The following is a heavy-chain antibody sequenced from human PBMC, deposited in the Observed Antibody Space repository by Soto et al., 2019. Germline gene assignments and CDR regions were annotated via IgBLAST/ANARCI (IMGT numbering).Heavy chain of an antibody. V-gene: IGHV1-46*01. CDR1: GYTFTRYY. J-gene: IGHJ5*02. D-gene: IGHD3-22*01. Sequence: ASVKVSCKASGYTFTRYYMHWVRQAPGQGLEWMGRINPSGGSTSYAQKFQGRVTMTTDTSTSTAYMELRSLRSDDTAVYYCARDRYYDSSAQNWLAPWGQGTLVTVYS. CDR2: INPSGGST. CDR3: ARDRYYDSSAQNWLAP.